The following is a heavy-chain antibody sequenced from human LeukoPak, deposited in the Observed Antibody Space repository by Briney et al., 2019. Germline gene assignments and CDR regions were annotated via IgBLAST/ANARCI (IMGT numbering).Heavy chain of an antibody. J-gene: IGHJ4*02. V-gene: IGHV1-2*02. D-gene: IGHD5-18*01. CDR1: GYTFTGYY. CDR3: ARHDVDTAMADY. Sequence: ASVKVSCKASGYTFTGYYMHWVRQAPGQGLEWMGWINPNSGGTNYAQKFQGRVTMTRDTSISTAYMELSRLRSDDTAVYYCARHDVDTAMADYWGQGTLVTVSS. CDR2: INPNSGGT.